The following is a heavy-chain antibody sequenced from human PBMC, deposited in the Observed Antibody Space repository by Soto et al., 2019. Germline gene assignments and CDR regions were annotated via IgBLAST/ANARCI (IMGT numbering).Heavy chain of an antibody. D-gene: IGHD3-22*01. CDR3: AKPTHWGYDSSGSYY. CDR1: GFTFNTYT. CDR2: ISGRGDGT. V-gene: IGHV3-23*01. J-gene: IGHJ4*02. Sequence: EVLLLESGGGLVQPGGSLRLSCAASGFTFNTYTMHWVRQTPGKGLEWVSAISGRGDGTYYAASVKGRFTVSRDNSNLYLQMNSLRVEDTVVYFCAKPTHWGYDSSGSYYWGQGTLVTVSS.